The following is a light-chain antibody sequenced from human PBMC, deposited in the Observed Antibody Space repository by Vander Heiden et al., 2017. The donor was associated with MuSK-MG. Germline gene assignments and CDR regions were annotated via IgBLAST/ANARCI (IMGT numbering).Light chain of an antibody. CDR3: QQYDRYPLT. Sequence: DIQMTQSPSILSASVGDRVTITCRASRTITTWLAWYQQRPGKAPNLLIYKASSLESGVPSRFSGRGSGTEFTLTISSLQPDDFATYHCQQYDRYPLTFGGGTRVEIK. CDR2: KAS. V-gene: IGKV1-5*03. J-gene: IGKJ4*01. CDR1: RTITTW.